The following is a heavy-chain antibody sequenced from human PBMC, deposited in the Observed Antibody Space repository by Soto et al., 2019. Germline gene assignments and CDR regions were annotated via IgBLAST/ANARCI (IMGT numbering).Heavy chain of an antibody. Sequence: AASGFTFSSYAMHWVRQAPGKGLEWVAVISYDGSNKYYADSVKGRFTISRDNSKNTLYLQMNSLRAEDTAVYYCARDYVRAFDIWGQGTMVPVSS. CDR3: ARDYVRAFDI. D-gene: IGHD3-10*02. CDR2: ISYDGSNK. J-gene: IGHJ3*02. CDR1: GFTFSSYA. V-gene: IGHV3-30-3*01.